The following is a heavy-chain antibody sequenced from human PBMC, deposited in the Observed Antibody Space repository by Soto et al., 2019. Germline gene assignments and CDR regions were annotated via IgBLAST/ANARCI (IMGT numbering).Heavy chain of an antibody. CDR3: ARARDPFLEWLPFDD. CDR1: GGTFSSYA. J-gene: IGHJ4*02. CDR2: IIPIFGTA. D-gene: IGHD3-3*02. V-gene: IGHV1-69*12. Sequence: QVQLVQSGAEVKKPGSSVKVSCKASGGTFSSYAISWVRQAPGQGLEWMGGIIPIFGTANYAQKFQGRVTITADESTSTADMELSSLRSEDTAVYYCARARDPFLEWLPFDDWGQGTLVTVSS.